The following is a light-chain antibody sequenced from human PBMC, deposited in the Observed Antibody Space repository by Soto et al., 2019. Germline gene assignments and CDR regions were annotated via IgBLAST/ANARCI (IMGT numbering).Light chain of an antibody. Sequence: QAVVTQEPSLTVSPGGTVTLTCGSSTGPVASNLYPYWFQQKPGQAPRTLIFDTSDKHSWTPARFSGSLLGDKAALTLSGAQPEDEGDYYCLLSFDGGKVFGTGTKLTVL. CDR2: DTS. J-gene: IGLJ1*01. CDR1: TGPVASNLY. V-gene: IGLV7-46*01. CDR3: LLSFDGGKV.